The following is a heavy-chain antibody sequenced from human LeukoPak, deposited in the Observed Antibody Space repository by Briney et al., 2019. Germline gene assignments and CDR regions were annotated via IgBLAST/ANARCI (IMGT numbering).Heavy chain of an antibody. CDR3: ARCVGYSSYYMDV. CDR1: GYKFTGYW. Sequence: GESLKISCKASGYKFTGYWIGWVRQMPGKGLEWMGIMFPDDSDTRYSPSFQGQVTISADKSISTAYLQWSSLKASDTAMYYCARCVGYSSYYMDVWGKGTTVTVSS. V-gene: IGHV5-51*01. CDR2: MFPDDSDT. D-gene: IGHD5-18*01. J-gene: IGHJ6*03.